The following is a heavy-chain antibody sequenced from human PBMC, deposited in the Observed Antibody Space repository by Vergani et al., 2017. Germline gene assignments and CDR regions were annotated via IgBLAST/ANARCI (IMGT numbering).Heavy chain of an antibody. CDR2: IYYSGST. CDR3: ARDTHEFWSGYPPCYYYYVDV. D-gene: IGHD3-3*01. J-gene: IGHJ6*03. Sequence: QVQLQESGPGLVKPSETLSLTCTVSGGSISSYYWSWIRQPPGKGLEWGGYIYYSGSTNYNPSLKSRVTISVDTSKNQFSLKLSSVSAADTAVYYCARDTHEFWSGYPPCYYYYVDVWGEGTTVTVSS. V-gene: IGHV4-59*01. CDR1: GGSISSYY.